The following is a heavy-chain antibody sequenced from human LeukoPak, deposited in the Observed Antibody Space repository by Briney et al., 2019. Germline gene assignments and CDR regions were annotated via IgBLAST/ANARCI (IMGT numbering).Heavy chain of an antibody. CDR3: ARDRYMDV. Sequence: ASVKVSCKASGGTFSSYVITWVRQAPGQGLEWMGWINPNTGDTDYAQNFQGRVTMTRDRSISTAYMELISLSSDDTAVYFCARDRYMDVWGKGTTVTVSS. CDR1: GGTFSSYV. J-gene: IGHJ6*03. V-gene: IGHV1-2*02. CDR2: INPNTGDT.